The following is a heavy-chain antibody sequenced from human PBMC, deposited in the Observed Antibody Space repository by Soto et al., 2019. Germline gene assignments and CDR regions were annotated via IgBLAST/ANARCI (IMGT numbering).Heavy chain of an antibody. CDR3: ARDGPDYGMDV. V-gene: IGHV3-30-3*01. CDR2: ISYDGSNK. Sequence: QVQQVESGGGVVQPGRSLRLSCAASGFTFSSYAMHWVRQAPGKGLEWVAVISYDGSNKYYADSVKGRFTISRDNSKNTLYLQMNSLRAEDTAVYYCARDGPDYGMDVWGQGTTVTVSS. CDR1: GFTFSSYA. J-gene: IGHJ6*02.